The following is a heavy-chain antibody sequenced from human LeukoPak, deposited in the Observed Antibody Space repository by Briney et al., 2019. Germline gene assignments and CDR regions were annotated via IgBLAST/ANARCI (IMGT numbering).Heavy chain of an antibody. Sequence: SETLSLTCTVSGVSINGLYWSWIRQPPGKGLEWIGFIYDNESANYKSSLESRVTMTVDTSKNQVSLKLSSVPAADTAVYYCARVLQNYYHLDVWGEGTTVTVSS. CDR2: IYDNESA. V-gene: IGHV4-59*11. D-gene: IGHD3-3*01. CDR1: GVSINGLY. CDR3: ARVLQNYYHLDV. J-gene: IGHJ6*03.